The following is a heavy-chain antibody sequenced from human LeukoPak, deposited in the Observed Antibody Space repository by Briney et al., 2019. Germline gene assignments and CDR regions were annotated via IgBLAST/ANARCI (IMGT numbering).Heavy chain of an antibody. CDR3: ASQYYDILTGRRDAFDI. Sequence: SCKASGYTFTSYAMHWVRQAPGKGLEWVTVISYDGSNKYYADSVKGRFTISRDNSKNTLYLQMNSLRAEDTAVYYCASQYYDILTGRRDAFDIWGQGTMVTVSS. CDR2: ISYDGSNK. CDR1: GYTFTSYA. D-gene: IGHD3-9*01. J-gene: IGHJ3*02. V-gene: IGHV3-30-3*01.